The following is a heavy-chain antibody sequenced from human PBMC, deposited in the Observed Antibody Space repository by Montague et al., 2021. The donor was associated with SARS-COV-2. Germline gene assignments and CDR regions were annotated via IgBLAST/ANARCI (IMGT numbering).Heavy chain of an antibody. D-gene: IGHD3-16*02. V-gene: IGHV2-70*01. Sequence: PALVKPTQTLTLTCTFSVFSLSTSGMCVSWIRQPPGKALEWLALIDWDDDKYYSTSLKTRLTISKDTSKDQVVLTMTNTDPVDTATYYCARIRRVDDYVWGSYRYAPFDYWGQGTLVTVSS. CDR3: ARIRRVDDYVWGSYRYAPFDY. J-gene: IGHJ4*02. CDR2: IDWDDDK. CDR1: VFSLSTSGMC.